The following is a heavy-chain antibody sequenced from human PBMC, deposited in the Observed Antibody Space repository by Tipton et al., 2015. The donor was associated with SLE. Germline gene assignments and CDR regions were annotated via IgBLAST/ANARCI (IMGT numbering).Heavy chain of an antibody. CDR1: GDSISRDY. V-gene: IGHV4-59*01. CDR2: IYSGGST. D-gene: IGHD3-22*01. J-gene: IGHJ3*01. CDR3: TRGPVGSGYYSSSDAFDF. Sequence: TLSLTCTVSGDSISRDYWSWIRQPPGGGLEWVAYIYSGGSTNFNPLLKSRLSISLDSAKSQVSLNLTSVTAADTAVYFCTRGPVGSGYYSSSDAFDFWGQGTMVTVSS.